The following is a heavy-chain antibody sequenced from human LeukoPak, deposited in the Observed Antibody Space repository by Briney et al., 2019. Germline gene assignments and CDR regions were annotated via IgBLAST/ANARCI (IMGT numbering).Heavy chain of an antibody. D-gene: IGHD4-17*01. CDR2: IYNSGST. J-gene: IGHJ4*02. CDR1: GGSTSSYY. CDR3: ARTVTTFDY. Sequence: PSQTLSLTCTVSGGSTSSYYWSWIRQPPGKGLEWIGYIYNSGSTYYNPSLKSRVTISVDTSKNQFSLKLSSVTAADTAVYYCARTVTTFDYWGQGTLVTVSS. V-gene: IGHV4-59*06.